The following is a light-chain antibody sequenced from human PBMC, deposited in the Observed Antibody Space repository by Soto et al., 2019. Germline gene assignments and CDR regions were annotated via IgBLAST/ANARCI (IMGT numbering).Light chain of an antibody. V-gene: IGKV1-5*03. CDR1: QSISSW. Sequence: DIQMTQSPSTLSASVGDRVTITCRASQSISSWLAWYQQKPGKAPKLLIYKASSLESGVPSRFXGGGSGTEFTLTISSLQPDDFATYYCQQYNSYSLYTFGQGTKLEIK. J-gene: IGKJ2*01. CDR3: QQYNSYSLYT. CDR2: KAS.